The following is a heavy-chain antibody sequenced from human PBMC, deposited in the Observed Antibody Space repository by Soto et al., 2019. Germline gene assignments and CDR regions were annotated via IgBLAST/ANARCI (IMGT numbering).Heavy chain of an antibody. V-gene: IGHV4-31*03. D-gene: IGHD1-7*01. CDR1: GDSISSGGYY. CDR3: ARVKGGTTRRAFDS. Sequence: SETLSLTCTVSGDSISSGGYYWSWIRQHPGKGLEWIGCIYDSGGAYYSPSLKGRVVISLDRSENQFSLRLSSVTAADTAVYYCARVKGGTTRRAFDSWGQGTLVTVSS. CDR2: IYDSGGA. J-gene: IGHJ4*02.